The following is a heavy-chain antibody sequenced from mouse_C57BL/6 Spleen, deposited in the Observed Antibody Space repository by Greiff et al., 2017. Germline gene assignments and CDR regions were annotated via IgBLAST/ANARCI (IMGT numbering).Heavy chain of an antibody. D-gene: IGHD2-4*01. CDR2: IYPGDGDT. J-gene: IGHJ2*01. V-gene: IGHV1-82*01. Sequence: VQLQQSGPELVKPGASVKISCKASGYAFSSSWMNWVKQRPGKGLEWIGRIYPGDGDTNYNGKFKGKATRTADKSSSTAYMQLSSLTSEDSAVYFCARGAADYDYWGQGTTLTVSS. CDR3: ARGAADYDY. CDR1: GYAFSSSW.